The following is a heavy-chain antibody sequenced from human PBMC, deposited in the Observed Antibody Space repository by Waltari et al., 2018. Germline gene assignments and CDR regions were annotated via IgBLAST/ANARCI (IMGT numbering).Heavy chain of an antibody. V-gene: IGHV5-51*01. CDR3: ARHLNNYYDSSGYPRDY. Sequence: EVQLVQSGAEVKQPGESLKISCKGSGYSFSNYWIGWVRQMPGKGLEWMGIIYPGDSDIRYSPSFQGQVTISVDKSINTAYLQWSSLKASDTAMFYCARHLNNYYDSSGYPRDYWGQGTLVTVSS. CDR1: GYSFSNYW. CDR2: IYPGDSDI. D-gene: IGHD3-22*01. J-gene: IGHJ4*02.